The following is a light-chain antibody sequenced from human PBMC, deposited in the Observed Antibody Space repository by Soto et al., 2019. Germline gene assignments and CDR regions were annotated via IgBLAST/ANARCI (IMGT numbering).Light chain of an antibody. Sequence: IVMTQSPATLSVSPGERATLSCRASQNIRRSLAWYQQRPGQPPRLLIYNSYTRATGVAARFSGSGSGTDFTLTISSLQVEDFAVYFCQQYENWPPGTFGGGTKVDIK. CDR1: QNIRRS. CDR3: QQYENWPPGT. J-gene: IGKJ4*01. CDR2: NSY. V-gene: IGKV3-15*01.